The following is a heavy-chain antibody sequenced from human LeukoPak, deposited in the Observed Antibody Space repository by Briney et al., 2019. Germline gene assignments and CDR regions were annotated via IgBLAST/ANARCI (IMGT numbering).Heavy chain of an antibody. D-gene: IGHD3-10*01. V-gene: IGHV4-31*03. CDR3: ARETRDYYVSGNYYFDY. CDR1: GGSISNDGYY. CDR2: IYYSGST. J-gene: IGHJ4*02. Sequence: SQTLSLTCNVSGGSISNDGYYWSWIRQHPGKGLEWLGYIYYSGSTYYNPSLKSRVTLSVDTSKSQFSLKLSSVTAADTAVYYCARETRDYYVSGNYYFDYWGQGTLVTVSS.